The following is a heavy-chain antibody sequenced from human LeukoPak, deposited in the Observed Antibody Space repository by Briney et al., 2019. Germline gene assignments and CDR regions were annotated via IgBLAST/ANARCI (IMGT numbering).Heavy chain of an antibody. J-gene: IGHJ6*02. CDR1: GFTFSSYG. CDR3: AREVVVVPDYYYYGLDV. D-gene: IGHD2-2*01. V-gene: IGHV3-33*01. CDR2: IWYDGSNK. Sequence: GRSLRLSCAASGFTFSSYGMHWVRQAPGKGLEWVAVIWYDGSNKYYADSVKGRFTTSRDNSKNTLYLQMNSLRVEDTAVYYCAREVVVVPDYYYYGLDVWGQGTTVTVSS.